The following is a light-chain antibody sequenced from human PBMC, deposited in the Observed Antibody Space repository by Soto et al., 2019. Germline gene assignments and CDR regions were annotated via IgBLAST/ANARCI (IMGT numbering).Light chain of an antibody. CDR3: QKYGRSPLT. CDR1: QSITSNY. J-gene: IGKJ4*01. Sequence: EFVLTQSPGTLSLSPGERVTLTCRASQSITSNYLAWYQQKPGQAPRLLIHGASTRATGVPDRFSGSGSGTDFTVTISRLEPEDFAVYYCQKYGRSPLTFGGGTKVEIK. CDR2: GAS. V-gene: IGKV3-20*01.